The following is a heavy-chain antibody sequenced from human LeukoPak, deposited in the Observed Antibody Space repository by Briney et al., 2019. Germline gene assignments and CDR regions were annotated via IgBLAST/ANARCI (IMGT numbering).Heavy chain of an antibody. CDR2: IKEDGSEK. CDR1: GFTFGNYW. J-gene: IGHJ3*02. V-gene: IGHV3-7*01. CDR3: AGRIFDI. Sequence: PGGSLRLSCAGYGFTFGNYWMAWVRQAPGKGLEWVANIKEDGSEKYYQDSVEGRFTISRDNAKSSVYLQMNSLRAEDTAVYYCAGRIFDIWGQGTMVTVSS.